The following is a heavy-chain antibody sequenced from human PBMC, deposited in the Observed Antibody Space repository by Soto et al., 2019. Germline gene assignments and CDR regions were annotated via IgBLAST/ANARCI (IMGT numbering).Heavy chain of an antibody. V-gene: IGHV4-34*01. CDR1: GGSFSGYY. D-gene: IGHD3-16*02. CDR2: INHSGNT. Sequence: SETLSLTCAVYGGSFSGYYWSWIRQPPGKGLEWIGEINHSGNTNYNPSLKSRVTISVDTSKNQFSLKLSSVTAADTAVYYCARGRTDRSYNWFDPWGQGTLVTVSS. J-gene: IGHJ5*02. CDR3: ARGRTDRSYNWFDP.